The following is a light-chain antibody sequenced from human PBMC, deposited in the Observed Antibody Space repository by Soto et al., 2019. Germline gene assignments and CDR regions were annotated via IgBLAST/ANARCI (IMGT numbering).Light chain of an antibody. Sequence: EVVLTQSPATLSLSPGERATLSCRASQSVSSYLAWYHQKPGQAPRLLIYDASNRATGIPARFSGSGSGTDFNLTINSLEPEDFAVYYCQQRANSWTFGQGTKVEI. V-gene: IGKV3-11*01. CDR3: QQRANSWT. J-gene: IGKJ1*01. CDR2: DAS. CDR1: QSVSSY.